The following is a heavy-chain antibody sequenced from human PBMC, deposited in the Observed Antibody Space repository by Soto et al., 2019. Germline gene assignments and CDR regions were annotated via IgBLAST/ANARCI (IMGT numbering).Heavy chain of an antibody. D-gene: IGHD2-2*01. V-gene: IGHV3-21*01. CDR3: ARERGVVVPAARHYYYYGMDV. CDR2: ISSSSSYI. Sequence: GGSLRLSCAASGFTFSSYSMNWVRQAPGKGLEWVSSISSSSSYIYYADSVKGRFTISRGNAKNSLYLQMNSPRAEDTAVYYCARERGVVVPAARHYYYYGMDVWGQGTTVTVSS. CDR1: GFTFSSYS. J-gene: IGHJ6*02.